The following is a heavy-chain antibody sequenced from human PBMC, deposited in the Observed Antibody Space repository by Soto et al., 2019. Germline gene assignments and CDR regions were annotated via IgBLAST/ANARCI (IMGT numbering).Heavy chain of an antibody. D-gene: IGHD5-12*01. J-gene: IGHJ4*02. CDR3: ARGGGPFLETLATFAS. CDR1: RGSITTYY. CDR2: VYYSGIT. Sequence: SETLSLTCTVSRGSITTYYWSWIRQPPGKGPEWIGYVYYSGITNYNPSLESRVTISLDTSKNQFSLKLNSVTAADTAVYYCARGGGPFLETLATFASWGPGSLVTVSS. V-gene: IGHV4-59*01.